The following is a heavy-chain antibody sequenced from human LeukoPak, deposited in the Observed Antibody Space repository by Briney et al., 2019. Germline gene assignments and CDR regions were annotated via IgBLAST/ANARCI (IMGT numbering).Heavy chain of an antibody. CDR1: GGSLSGYY. Sequence: SESLSLTCAVYGGSLSGYYWSWIRQPPGKGLEWIGYIYYSGSTYYNPSLKSRVTISVDTSKNQFSLKLSSVTAADTAVYYCARDRDGVGYFDYWGQGTLVTVSS. D-gene: IGHD2-21*02. J-gene: IGHJ4*02. V-gene: IGHV4-30-4*08. CDR2: IYYSGST. CDR3: ARDRDGVGYFDY.